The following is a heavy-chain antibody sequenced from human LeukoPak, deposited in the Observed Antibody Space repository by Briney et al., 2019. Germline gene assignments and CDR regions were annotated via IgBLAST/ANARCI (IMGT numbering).Heavy chain of an antibody. CDR1: GFSFSSYW. D-gene: IGHD6-13*01. CDR2: IDQGGSVR. V-gene: IGHV3-7*01. J-gene: IGHJ4*02. CDR3: ARDPESSSFDL. Sequence: GGSLRLSCAASGFSFSSYWKSWVRQTPEKGLEFVANIDQGGSVRNYMDSLKGRCTISRDNAKKSLYLEINSLRADDTAVYYCARDPESSSFDLWGRGALVTVSS.